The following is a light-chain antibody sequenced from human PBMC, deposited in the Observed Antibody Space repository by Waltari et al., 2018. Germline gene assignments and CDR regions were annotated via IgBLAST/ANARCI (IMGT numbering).Light chain of an antibody. Sequence: EIVITRARDSLPVSLGERATLTCKSDQSVSYSSNKKNYLAWYRQKPGQPPQLLISWASTREFGVPDRFSGSGSGTDFTLTISSLQAEDVAFYYCQQYYAVPPTFGPGTKVEIK. J-gene: IGKJ1*01. V-gene: IGKV4-1*01. CDR1: QSVSYSSNKKNY. CDR2: WAS. CDR3: QQYYAVPPT.